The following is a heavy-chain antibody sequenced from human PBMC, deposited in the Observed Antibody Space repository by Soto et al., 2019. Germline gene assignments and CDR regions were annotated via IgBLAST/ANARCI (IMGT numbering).Heavy chain of an antibody. V-gene: IGHV3-23*01. CDR3: AKNKQEFQRASYFDY. Sequence: GGSLRLSCAASGFTFSSYAMSWVRQAPGKGLEWVSAISGSGGSTYYADSVKGRFTISRDNSKNTLYLQMNSLRAEDTAVYYCAKNKQEFQRASYFDYWGQGTLVTVSS. CDR2: ISGSGGST. CDR1: GFTFSSYA. D-gene: IGHD3-10*01. J-gene: IGHJ4*02.